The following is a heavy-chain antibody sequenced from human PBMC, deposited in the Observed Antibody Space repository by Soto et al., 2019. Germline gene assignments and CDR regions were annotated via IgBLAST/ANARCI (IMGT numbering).Heavy chain of an antibody. CDR3: ARLLYYYDSSGYSPGAFDI. D-gene: IGHD3-22*01. CDR1: GGSISSGGYS. J-gene: IGHJ3*02. CDR2: IYHSGST. V-gene: IGHV4-30-2*01. Sequence: SETLSLTCAVSGGSISSGGYSWSWIRQPPGKGLEWIAYIYHSGSTYYNPSLKSRVTISVDRSKNQFSLKLSSVTAADTAVYYCARLLYYYDSSGYSPGAFDIWGQGTMVTVSS.